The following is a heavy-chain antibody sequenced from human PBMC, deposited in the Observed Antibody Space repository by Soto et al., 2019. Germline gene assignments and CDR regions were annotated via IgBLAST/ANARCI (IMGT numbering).Heavy chain of an antibody. D-gene: IGHD3-10*01. CDR1: GFAFSSYG. J-gene: IGHJ4*02. CDR3: AREGSGSRRSKFDY. CDR2: IWYDGSNK. Sequence: GGSQRISYAASGFAFSSYGMHWDRQAPGKGLEWVAVIWYDGSNKYYADSVKGRFTISRDNSKNTLYLQMNSLRAEDTAVYYCAREGSGSRRSKFDYWGEGTLVTVSS. V-gene: IGHV3-33*01.